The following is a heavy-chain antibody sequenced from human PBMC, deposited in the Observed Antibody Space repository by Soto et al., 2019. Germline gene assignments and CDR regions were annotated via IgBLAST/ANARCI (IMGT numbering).Heavy chain of an antibody. CDR1: GYIFTAYS. J-gene: IGHJ1*01. CDR3: AREENCSDGICYSEYFQR. D-gene: IGHD2-15*01. CDR2: VNPSGGST. V-gene: IGHV1-46*01. Sequence: ASVKVSCKASGYIFTAYSMHWVRQAPGQGLEWMGVVNPSGGSTNYAQKFQGRITMTRDTSTSTVYMDLSSLTSEDTAVYYCAREENCSDGICYSEYFQRWGQGTLVTV.